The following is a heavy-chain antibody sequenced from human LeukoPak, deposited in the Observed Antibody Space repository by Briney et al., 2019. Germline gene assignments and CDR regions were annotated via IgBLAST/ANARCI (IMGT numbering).Heavy chain of an antibody. CDR2: LNPNSGGT. Sequence: ASVKLSCKASGYTFSGYYMHWVRQAPGQGLEWMGWLNPNSGGTKYAQKFQGRVTMTRDTSISTSYMELSRLRSDDTAVYYCGTDSSGPCGHYWGQGTLVAVSS. D-gene: IGHD6-19*01. J-gene: IGHJ4*02. CDR1: GYTFSGYY. CDR3: GTDSSGPCGHY. V-gene: IGHV1-2*02.